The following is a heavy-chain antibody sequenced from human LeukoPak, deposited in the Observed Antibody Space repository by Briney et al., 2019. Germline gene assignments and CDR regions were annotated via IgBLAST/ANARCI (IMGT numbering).Heavy chain of an antibody. CDR1: GGSISSYH. D-gene: IGHD6-13*01. Sequence: PSETLSLTCTVSGGSISSYHWSWIRQPPGKALEWIGCISDSGSTTHNPSLKSRVTISIDTSKSQFSLKLSSVTAADTAVYYCARDSSSWEYWGQGTLVTVSS. CDR3: ARDSSSWEY. CDR2: ISDSGST. J-gene: IGHJ4*02. V-gene: IGHV4-59*12.